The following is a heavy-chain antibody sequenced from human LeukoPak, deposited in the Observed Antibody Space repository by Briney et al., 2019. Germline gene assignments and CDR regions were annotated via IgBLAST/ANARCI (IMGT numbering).Heavy chain of an antibody. Sequence: GGSLRLSCAASGFTFSRYWMSWVRQAPGKGLEWVANIEQDGTEKYYVGSVKGRFTISRDNAKNSLYLQMNSLRAEDTAVYYCARDLTIFRGYWGQGTLVTVSS. D-gene: IGHD3-3*01. CDR1: GFTFSRYW. CDR2: IEQDGTEK. J-gene: IGHJ4*02. CDR3: ARDLTIFRGY. V-gene: IGHV3-7*01.